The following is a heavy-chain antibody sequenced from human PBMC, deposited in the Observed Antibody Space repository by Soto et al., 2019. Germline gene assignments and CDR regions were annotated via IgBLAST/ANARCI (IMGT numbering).Heavy chain of an antibody. V-gene: IGHV4-31*03. CDR1: GGSISSGGYY. CDR3: ARDYRVETTGYYYYYGMDV. CDR2: IYYSGST. D-gene: IGHD2-21*02. Sequence: SETLSLTCTVSGGSISSGGYYWSWIRQHPGKGLEWIGYIYYSGSTYYNPSLKSRVTISVDKSKNQFSLKLSSVTAADTAVYYCARDYRVETTGYYYYYGMDVWGQGTTVTVSS. J-gene: IGHJ6*02.